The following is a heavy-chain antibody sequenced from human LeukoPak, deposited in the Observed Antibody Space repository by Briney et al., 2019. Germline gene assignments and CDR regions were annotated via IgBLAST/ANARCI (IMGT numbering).Heavy chain of an antibody. J-gene: IGHJ4*02. Sequence: GGSLRLSCVVSGFGFSDSYMTWIRQTPGKGLEWLAYISGSGSDMYYADSVKGRFTISRDNAKNSLYLQMNSLRPDDTALYYCSKDTRDILTGYYNTAFDYWGQGTLVTVSS. CDR1: GFGFSDSY. D-gene: IGHD3-9*01. CDR2: ISGSGSDM. CDR3: SKDTRDILTGYYNTAFDY. V-gene: IGHV3-11*01.